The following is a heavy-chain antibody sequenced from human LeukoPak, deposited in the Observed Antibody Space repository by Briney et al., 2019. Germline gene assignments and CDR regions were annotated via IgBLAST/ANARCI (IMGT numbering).Heavy chain of an antibody. V-gene: IGHV1-69*13. Sequence: GASVKVSCKASGGTFISYGISWVRQAPGQGLEWMGGSTPVSGTPNYAQKFQGRVTISADESTSTAYMELSSLRSEDTAVYYCATQETYYYDSHGSDFAYWGQGTLVTVSS. CDR2: STPVSGTP. D-gene: IGHD3-22*01. CDR3: ATQETYYYDSHGSDFAY. J-gene: IGHJ4*02. CDR1: GGTFISYG.